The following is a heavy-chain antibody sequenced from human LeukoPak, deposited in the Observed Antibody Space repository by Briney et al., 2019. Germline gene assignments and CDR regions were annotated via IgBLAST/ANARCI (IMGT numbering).Heavy chain of an antibody. CDR3: ARGPRWYCSGGSCYSWFDP. CDR1: RFTFSSYW. J-gene: IGHJ5*02. V-gene: IGHV3-74*01. CDR2: INSDGSST. D-gene: IGHD2-15*01. Sequence: GGSLRLSCAASRFTFSSYWMHWVRQAPGKGLVWVSRINSDGSSTSYADSVKGRFTISRDNAKNTLYLQMNSLRAEDTAVYYCARGPRWYCSGGSCYSWFDPWGQGTLVTVSS.